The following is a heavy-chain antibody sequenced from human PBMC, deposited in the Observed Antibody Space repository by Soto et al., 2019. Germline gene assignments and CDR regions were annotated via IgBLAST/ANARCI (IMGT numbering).Heavy chain of an antibody. CDR1: GFTFSSYA. V-gene: IGHV3-23*01. CDR2: ISGSGDST. D-gene: IGHD2-21*02. J-gene: IGHJ4*02. Sequence: PGGSLRLSCAASGFTFSSYAMSWVRQAPGKGLLLFLAISGSGDSTYYADSVKGRFTISRDNSKSTLHLQMISLRAEDTAVYFCAKVIHIVVVTATSHFDYWGQGTQVTVSS. CDR3: AKVIHIVVVTATSHFDY.